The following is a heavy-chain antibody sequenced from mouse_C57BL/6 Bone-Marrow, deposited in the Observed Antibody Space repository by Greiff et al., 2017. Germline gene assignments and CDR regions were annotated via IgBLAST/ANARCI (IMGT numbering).Heavy chain of an antibody. CDR1: GYTFTSYC. CDR2: IDPNSGGT. CDR3: ARGGVSTVVLGN. V-gene: IGHV1-72*01. J-gene: IGHJ4*01. D-gene: IGHD1-1*01. Sequence: QVQLQQPGAELVKPGASVKLSCKASGYTFTSYCMPWVKQRPGRGLEWIGRIDPNSGGTKYNEKFKSKATLTVVKPSSTAYMQLSSLISQDSVVYYCARGGVSTVVLGNWVHGTSVPVTS.